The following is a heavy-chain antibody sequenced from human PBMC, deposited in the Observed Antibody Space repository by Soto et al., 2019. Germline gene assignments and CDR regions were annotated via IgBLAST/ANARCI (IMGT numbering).Heavy chain of an antibody. D-gene: IGHD6-19*01. V-gene: IGHV4-4*07. CDR2: TYISGDT. CDR3: AREYTETVDGPTPFYFDY. J-gene: IGHJ4*02. Sequence: SETLSLTCSVSVDSISTYYWSWIRQSAGKGLEWIGRTYISGDTNYNPFLKSRVTMSVDTSKNQLSLKLRSVTAADTAVYYCAREYTETVDGPTPFYFDYWGQGTPVTVSS. CDR1: VDSISTYY.